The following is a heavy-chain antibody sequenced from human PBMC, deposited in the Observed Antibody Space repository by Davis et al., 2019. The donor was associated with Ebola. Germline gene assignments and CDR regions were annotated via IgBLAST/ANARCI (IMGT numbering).Heavy chain of an antibody. CDR2: INPNSGGT. CDR1: GYTFTGYY. CDR3: ARDVEVVGIAAGSYLYYYYGMDV. Sequence: AASVKVSCKASGYTFTGYYMHWVRQAPGQGLEWMGWINPNSGGTNYAQKLQGRVTMTTDTSTSTAYMELRSLRSDDTAVYYCARDVEVVGIAAGSYLYYYYGMDVWGQGTTVTVSS. J-gene: IGHJ6*02. V-gene: IGHV1-2*02. D-gene: IGHD3-10*01.